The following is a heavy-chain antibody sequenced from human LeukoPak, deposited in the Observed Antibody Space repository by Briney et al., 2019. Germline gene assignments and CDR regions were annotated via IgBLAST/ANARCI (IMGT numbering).Heavy chain of an antibody. CDR1: GGSISSSSYY. V-gene: IGHV4-39*07. Sequence: SETLSLTCTVSGGSISSSSYYWGWIRQPPGKGLEWIGSIYYSGSTYYNPSLKSRVTISVDTSKNQFSLKLSSVTAADTAVYYCARGTATAEIDYWGQGTLVTVFS. CDR3: ARGTATAEIDY. CDR2: IYYSGST. D-gene: IGHD5-24*01. J-gene: IGHJ4*02.